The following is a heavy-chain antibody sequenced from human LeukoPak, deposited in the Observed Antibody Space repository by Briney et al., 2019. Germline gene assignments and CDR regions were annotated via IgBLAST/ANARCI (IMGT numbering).Heavy chain of an antibody. J-gene: IGHJ4*02. CDR2: IKQDGSEK. CDR1: GFTFSSYW. V-gene: IGHV3-7*01. D-gene: IGHD3-9*01. Sequence: GGSLRLSCAASGFTFSSYWMSWVRQAPGKGLEWVANIKQDGSEKYYVDSVXGRFTISRDNAKNSLYLQMNSLRAEDTAVYYXXXXGVQYYDILTGPPGGYWGQGTLVTVSS. CDR3: XXXGVQYYDILTGPPGGY.